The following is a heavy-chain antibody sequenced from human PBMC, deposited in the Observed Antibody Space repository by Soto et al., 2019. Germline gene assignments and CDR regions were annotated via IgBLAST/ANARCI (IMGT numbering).Heavy chain of an antibody. D-gene: IGHD1-26*01. CDR1: GFSFNTYG. Sequence: QVQLVESGGAVVQPGKSLRLSCAASGFSFNTYGMYWVRQAPGKGLEWVAAISYDGSNQYHADSVKGRFTISRDNSKSTLYLQMNSLRVEDTAVYYCVRLAYLVGRHRIAWGQGTLVTASS. CDR2: ISYDGSNQ. V-gene: IGHV3-30*03. CDR3: VRLAYLVGRHRIA. J-gene: IGHJ5*02.